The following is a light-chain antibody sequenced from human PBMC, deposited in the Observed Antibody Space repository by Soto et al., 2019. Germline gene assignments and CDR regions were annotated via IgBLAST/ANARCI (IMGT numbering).Light chain of an antibody. CDR3: QQYGSSPGA. J-gene: IGKJ3*01. CDR1: QSVSSNY. CDR2: GAS. V-gene: IGKV3-20*01. Sequence: EIVLTQSPGTLSLSPGERATLSCSASQSVSSNYLAWYQQKPGQAPRLLIYGASSRATGIPDRFSGSGSGTDFTLTISRLEPEDFAVYYCQQYGSSPGAFGPGTEVDIK.